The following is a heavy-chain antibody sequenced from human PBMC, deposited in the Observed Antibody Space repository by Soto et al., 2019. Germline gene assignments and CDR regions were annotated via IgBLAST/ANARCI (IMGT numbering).Heavy chain of an antibody. J-gene: IGHJ4*02. CDR2: INHSGST. CDR3: ARGLEPRDYFDY. CDR1: GGSFSGYY. V-gene: IGHV4-34*01. D-gene: IGHD1-1*01. Sequence: QVQLQQWGAGLLKPSETLSLTCAVYGGSFSGYYWSWIRQPPGKGLEWIGEINHSGSTNYNPSLKSLVTISVDTSKNQFSLKLSSVTAADTAVYYCARGLEPRDYFDYWGQGTLVTVSS.